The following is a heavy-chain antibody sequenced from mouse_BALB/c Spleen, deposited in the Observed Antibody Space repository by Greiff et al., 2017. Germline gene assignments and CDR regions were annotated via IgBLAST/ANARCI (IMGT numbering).Heavy chain of an antibody. CDR3: ASTYYYGSLLDY. CDR1: GFNIKDTY. J-gene: IGHJ2*01. Sequence: VQLQQSGAELVKPGASVKLSCTASGFNIKDTYMHWVKQRPEQGLEWIGRIDPANGNTKYDPKFQGKATITADTSSNTAYLQLSSLTSEDTAVYYCASTYYYGSLLDYWGQGTTLTVSS. D-gene: IGHD1-1*01. CDR2: IDPANGNT. V-gene: IGHV14-3*02.